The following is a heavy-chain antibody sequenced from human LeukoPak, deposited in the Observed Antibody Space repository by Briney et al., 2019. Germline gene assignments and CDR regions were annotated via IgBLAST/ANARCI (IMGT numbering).Heavy chain of an antibody. J-gene: IGHJ6*03. V-gene: IGHV1-2*02. D-gene: IGHD1-26*01. CDR2: INPNSGGT. CDR3: ARERMGATTSASDYYYMDV. CDR1: GYTFTGYY. Sequence: ASVKVSCKASGYTFTGYYMHWVRQAPGQGLEWMGWINPNSGGTNYAQKFQGRVTMTRDMSISTAYMELSRLRSDDTAVYYCARERMGATTSASDYYYMDVWGKGTTVTVSS.